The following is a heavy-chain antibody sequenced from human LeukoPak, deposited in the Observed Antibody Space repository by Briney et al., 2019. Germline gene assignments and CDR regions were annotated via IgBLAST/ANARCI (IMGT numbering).Heavy chain of an antibody. CDR1: GLSFSSFA. D-gene: IGHD3-16*01. V-gene: IGHV3-23*01. CDR3: AKASWVSSTDAVR. Sequence: GGSLRLSCAASGLSFSSFAMSWVRQGPARGLEWVSSIRGNGDTFYADSVKGRSTLFSDSSTNTVYFQLNNLRVEDTAIYYCAKASWVSSTDAVRWGQETLVTVSS. J-gene: IGHJ4*02. CDR2: IRGNGDT.